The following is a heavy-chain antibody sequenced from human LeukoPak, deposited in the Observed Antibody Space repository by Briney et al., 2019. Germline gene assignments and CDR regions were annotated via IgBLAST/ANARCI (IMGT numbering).Heavy chain of an antibody. V-gene: IGHV3-23*01. CDR1: GITFSNYA. J-gene: IGHJ4*02. D-gene: IGHD6-13*01. CDR3: ARVYLSQQLVPGLDY. CDR2: ISGSGGNK. Sequence: GGSLRLSCAASGITFSNYAMSWVRQAPGKGLEWVSAISGSGGNKYYTDSVKGRFAISRDNSKNTLYLQMNSLRAEDTALYYCARVYLSQQLVPGLDYWGQGTPVTVSS.